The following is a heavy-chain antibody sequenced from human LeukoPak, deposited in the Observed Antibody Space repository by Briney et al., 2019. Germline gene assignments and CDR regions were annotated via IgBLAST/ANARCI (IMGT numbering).Heavy chain of an antibody. CDR1: GFTFSDYG. D-gene: IGHD3-10*01. J-gene: IGHJ4*02. V-gene: IGHV3-33*01. CDR3: ARDRQYYYGSGNERGYFDY. CDR2: IWYDGSNK. Sequence: PGRSLRLSCAASGFTFSDYGMHWVRQAPGKELEWVAVIWYDGSNKYYADSVKGRFTISRDNSKNTLSLQMNSLRAEDTAVYYRARDRQYYYGSGNERGYFDYWGQGTLVTVSS.